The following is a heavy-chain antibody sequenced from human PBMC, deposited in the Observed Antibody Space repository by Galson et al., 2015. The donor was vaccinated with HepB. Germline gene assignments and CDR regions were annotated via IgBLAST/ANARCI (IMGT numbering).Heavy chain of an antibody. CDR3: ARSTVTTEQGKYYFDY. Sequence: SLRLSCAASGFTVSSNYMSWVRQAPGKGLEWVSVIYSGGSTYYADSVKGRFTISRDNSKNTLYLQMNSLRAEDTAVYYCARSTVTTEQGKYYFDYWGQGTLVIVSS. CDR1: GFTVSSNY. J-gene: IGHJ4*02. V-gene: IGHV3-53*01. CDR2: IYSGGST. D-gene: IGHD4-17*01.